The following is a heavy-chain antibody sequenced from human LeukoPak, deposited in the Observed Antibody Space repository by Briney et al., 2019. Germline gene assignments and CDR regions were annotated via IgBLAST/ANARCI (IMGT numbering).Heavy chain of an antibody. V-gene: IGHV3-53*01. CDR3: ARDFSGSYDY. D-gene: IGHD1-26*01. CDR2: IYSGGSI. J-gene: IGHJ4*02. CDR1: GFTVSSNY. Sequence: GGSLRLSCAASGFTVSSNYMSWVRQAPGKGLEWVSVIYSGGSIYYADSVKGRFTISRDNSKNTLYLQMNSLRAEDTAVYYCARDFSGSYDYWGQGTLVTVSS.